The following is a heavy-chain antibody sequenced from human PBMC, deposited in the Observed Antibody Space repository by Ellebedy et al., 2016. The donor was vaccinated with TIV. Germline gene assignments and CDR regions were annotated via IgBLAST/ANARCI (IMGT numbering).Heavy chain of an antibody. CDR3: ERGQSFQYWLNLDY. CDR1: GFTFTDYY. V-gene: IGHV1-2*04. Sequence: AASVKVSCKASGFTFTDYYLHWVRQAPGQGLEWVGRINVNTGATNYAQNFQGWVTMTRDTSISTAYLELTTLKSDDTAVYYCERGQSFQYWLNLDYWGQGTLVTVPS. CDR2: INVNTGAT. D-gene: IGHD2-8*02. J-gene: IGHJ4*02.